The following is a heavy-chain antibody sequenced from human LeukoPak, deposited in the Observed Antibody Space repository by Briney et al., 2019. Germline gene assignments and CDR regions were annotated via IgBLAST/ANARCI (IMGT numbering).Heavy chain of an antibody. D-gene: IGHD6-19*01. Sequence: PSETLSLTCAVYGGSFSGYYWSWIRQPPGKGLEWIGEINHSGSTNYNPSLKSRVTISVDTSKNQFSLKLSSVTAADTAAYYCARGGKQWLVLWGQGTLVTVSS. CDR1: GGSFSGYY. CDR2: INHSGST. CDR3: ARGGKQWLVL. V-gene: IGHV4-34*01. J-gene: IGHJ4*02.